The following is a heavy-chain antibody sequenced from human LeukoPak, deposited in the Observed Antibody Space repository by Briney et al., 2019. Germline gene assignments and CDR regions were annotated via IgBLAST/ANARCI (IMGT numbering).Heavy chain of an antibody. CDR1: GYTFSGTGWY. J-gene: IGHJ4*02. CDR2: IYPNNGAT. Sequence: ASVKVSCMASGYTFSGTGWYLYWLRQAPGQGLECMGWIYPNNGATAYAQKFQGRVDMTRDTSITTAYMELSRLRPGDTAVYYCARDGPAQMVDFDYWGQGTLVTVSS. D-gene: IGHD3-10*01. CDR3: ARDGPAQMVDFDY. V-gene: IGHV1-2*02.